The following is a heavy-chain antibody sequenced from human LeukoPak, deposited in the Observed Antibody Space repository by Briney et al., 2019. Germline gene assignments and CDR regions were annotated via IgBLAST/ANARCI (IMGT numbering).Heavy chain of an antibody. D-gene: IGHD1-26*01. V-gene: IGHV4-39*01. CDR1: GGSISGSTYY. Sequence: PSETLSLTCTVSGGSISGSTYYWGLIRQPPGKGLEWIGSIYYSGSTHYNPSLKSRITISVDTSKNQFSLKLSSVTAADTGVYYCARHGTLWWFDPWGQGTLVTVSS. CDR2: IYYSGST. J-gene: IGHJ5*02. CDR3: ARHGTLWWFDP.